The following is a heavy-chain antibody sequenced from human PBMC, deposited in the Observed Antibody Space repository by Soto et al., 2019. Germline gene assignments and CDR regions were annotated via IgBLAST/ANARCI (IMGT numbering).Heavy chain of an antibody. CDR1: GGSISSYY. CDR2: IYYSGST. CDR3: ARTYYDYIWGSYGWYFDL. J-gene: IGHJ2*01. D-gene: IGHD3-16*01. Sequence: QVQLQESGPGLVKPSETLSLTCTVSGGSISSYYWSWIRQPPGKGLEWIGYIYYSGSTNYNPSLKSRVTISVDTSKNQFSLKLSSVTAADTAVYYCARTYYDYIWGSYGWYFDLWGRGTLVTVSS. V-gene: IGHV4-59*01.